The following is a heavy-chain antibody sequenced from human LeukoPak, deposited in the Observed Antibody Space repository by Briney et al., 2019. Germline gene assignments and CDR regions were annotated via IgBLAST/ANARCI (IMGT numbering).Heavy chain of an antibody. Sequence: PGASLRLSYAACGFTFSSYGMHLLRQAPGKVLEWVAVISYDGSNKYYADSVKGRFTISRDNSKNTLYLQMSSRRAEDTAVYYCAVLGAWAAFDIWGQGTMVTVSS. V-gene: IGHV3-30*03. CDR3: AVLGAWAAFDI. CDR1: GFTFSSYG. D-gene: IGHD3-3*02. CDR2: ISYDGSNK. J-gene: IGHJ3*02.